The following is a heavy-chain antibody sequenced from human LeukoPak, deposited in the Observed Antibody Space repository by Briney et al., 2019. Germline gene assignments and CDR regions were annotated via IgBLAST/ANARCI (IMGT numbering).Heavy chain of an antibody. CDR1: GFTFSSYA. CDR3: AKDYYYDSSGYLIY. Sequence: GGSLRLSCAASGFTFSSYAMSWVRQAPGKGLEGVSAISGSGGSTYYADSVKGRFTISRDNSKNTLYLQMNSLRAEDTAVYYCAKDYYYDSSGYLIYWGQGTLVTVSS. D-gene: IGHD3-22*01. J-gene: IGHJ4*02. V-gene: IGHV3-23*01. CDR2: ISGSGGST.